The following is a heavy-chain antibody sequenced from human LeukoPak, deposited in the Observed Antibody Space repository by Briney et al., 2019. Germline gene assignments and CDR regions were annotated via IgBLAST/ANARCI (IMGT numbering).Heavy chain of an antibody. J-gene: IGHJ4*02. CDR2: INPSGGST. CDR1: GYTFTSYY. D-gene: IGHD6-19*01. Sequence: GASVKVSCKASGYTFTSYYMHWVRHAPGQGLEWMGIINPSGGSTSYAQKFQGRVTMTRDTSTSTVYMELSSLRCEDTAVYYCARARSGPKSPDYWGQGTLVTVSS. V-gene: IGHV1-46*01. CDR3: ARARSGPKSPDY.